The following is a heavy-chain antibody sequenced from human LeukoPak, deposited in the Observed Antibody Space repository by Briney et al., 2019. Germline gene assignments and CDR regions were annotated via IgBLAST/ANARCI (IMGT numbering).Heavy chain of an antibody. CDR2: ISWNSGSI. CDR1: GFTFDDYA. Sequence: GGSLRLSCAASGFTFDDYAMHWVRQAPGKGLEWVSGISWNSGSIGYADSVKGRSTISRDNAKNSLYLQMNSLRAEDTALYYCAKGGATRPFDPWGQGTLVTVSS. J-gene: IGHJ5*02. CDR3: AKGGATRPFDP. D-gene: IGHD1-26*01. V-gene: IGHV3-9*01.